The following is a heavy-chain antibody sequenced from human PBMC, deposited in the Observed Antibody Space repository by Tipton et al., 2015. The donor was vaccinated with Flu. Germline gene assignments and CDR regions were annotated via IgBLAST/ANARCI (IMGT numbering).Heavy chain of an antibody. CDR3: ARHAVGGDYNCFDY. J-gene: IGHJ4*02. CDR1: GGSISSSSYY. Sequence: TLSLTCTVSGGSISSSSYYWGWIRQPPGKGLEWIGSIYYSGSTYYNPSLKSRVTISVDTSKNQFSLKLSSVTAADTAVYYCARHAVGGDYNCFDYWGQGTLVTVSS. V-gene: IGHV4-39*01. D-gene: IGHD4-17*01. CDR2: IYYSGST.